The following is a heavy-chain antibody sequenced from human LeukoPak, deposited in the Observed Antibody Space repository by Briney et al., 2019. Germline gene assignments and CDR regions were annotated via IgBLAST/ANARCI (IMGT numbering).Heavy chain of an antibody. CDR2: IYTSGTT. CDR1: GGSISTYY. D-gene: IGHD4-11*01. V-gene: IGHV4-4*09. J-gene: IGHJ4*02. CDR3: ATFYSNSLYFDY. Sequence: PSETLSLTCTVSGGSISTYYWSWIRQSPGKGLEGMGYIYTSGTTNYNPSLRSRVTISVDTSKNQLSLKLSSVTAADTAVYYCATFYSNSLYFDYWGQGTLVTVSS.